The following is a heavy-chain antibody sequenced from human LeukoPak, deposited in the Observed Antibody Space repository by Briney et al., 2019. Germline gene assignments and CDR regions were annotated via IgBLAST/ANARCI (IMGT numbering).Heavy chain of an antibody. CDR3: ARVTLELGAREEYYFDY. Sequence: PSETLSLTCTVSGGSISSSSYYWGWIRHPPGKGLEWIRSIYYSGSTYYNPSLKSRVTISVDTSKNQFSLKLSSVTAADTAVYYCARVTLELGAREEYYFDYWGQGTLVTVSS. CDR1: GGSISSSSYY. V-gene: IGHV4-39*01. CDR2: IYYSGST. J-gene: IGHJ4*02. D-gene: IGHD1-26*01.